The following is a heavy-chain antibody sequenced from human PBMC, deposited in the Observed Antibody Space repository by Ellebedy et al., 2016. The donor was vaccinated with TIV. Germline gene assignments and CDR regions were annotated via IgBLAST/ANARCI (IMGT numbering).Heavy chain of an antibody. Sequence: GESLKISXAASGFTFSSYSMNWVRQAPGKGLEWVSAISGSGGSTYYADSVKGRFTISRDNSKNTLYLQMNSLRAEDTAVYYCAKGSGPHFDYWGQGTLVTVSS. CDR3: AKGSGPHFDY. D-gene: IGHD2-15*01. J-gene: IGHJ4*02. V-gene: IGHV3-23*01. CDR2: ISGSGGST. CDR1: GFTFSSYS.